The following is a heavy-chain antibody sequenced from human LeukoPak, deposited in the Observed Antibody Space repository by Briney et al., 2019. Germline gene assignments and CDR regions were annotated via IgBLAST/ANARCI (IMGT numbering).Heavy chain of an antibody. J-gene: IGHJ4*02. CDR2: IDTSSSYI. Sequence: GGSLRLSCAASGFIFSSCNMNWVRQAPGKGLEWVSSIDTSSSYIFYADSVKGRFTISRDNAKNSLYLQMNSLGAEDTALYYCARAGHDSSWYIDDHWGQGTLVTVSS. V-gene: IGHV3-21*01. D-gene: IGHD6-13*01. CDR3: ARAGHDSSWYIDDH. CDR1: GFIFSSCN.